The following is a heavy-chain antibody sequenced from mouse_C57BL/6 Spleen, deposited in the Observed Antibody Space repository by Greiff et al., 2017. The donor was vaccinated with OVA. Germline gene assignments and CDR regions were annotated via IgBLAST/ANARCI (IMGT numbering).Heavy chain of an antibody. V-gene: IGHV1-5*01. J-gene: IGHJ4*01. Sequence: EVQLQQSGTVLARPGASVKMSCKTSGYTFTSYWMHWVKQRPGQGLEWIGAIYPGNSDTSYNQKFKGKAKLTAVTSASTAYMELSSLTNEDSAVYYCARAPYYGYSYYYAMDYWGQGTSVTVSS. CDR2: IYPGNSDT. D-gene: IGHD2-2*01. CDR3: ARAPYYGYSYYYAMDY. CDR1: GYTFTSYW.